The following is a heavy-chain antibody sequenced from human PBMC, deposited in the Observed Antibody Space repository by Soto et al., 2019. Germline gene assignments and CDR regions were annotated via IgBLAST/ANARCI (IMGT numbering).Heavy chain of an antibody. Sequence: QLQLQESGSGLVKPSQTLSLTCAVSGGSISSGGYSWGWIRQPPGKGLEWIGYIYHSGSTYYKPSLQSRVTISVDTSKNQFTLSLNSVTAADTAVYYCARGDYDSWSGFYTGRGGFFDPWGQGTLVTVSS. V-gene: IGHV4-30-2*01. J-gene: IGHJ5*02. D-gene: IGHD3-3*01. CDR3: ARGDYDSWSGFYTGRGGFFDP. CDR2: IYHSGST. CDR1: GGSISSGGYS.